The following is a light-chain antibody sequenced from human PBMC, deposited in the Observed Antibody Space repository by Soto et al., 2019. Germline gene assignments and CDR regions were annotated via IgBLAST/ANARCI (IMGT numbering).Light chain of an antibody. Sequence: EIVLTQSPDTLSLSPGERATLSCRASQSVSTRYLAWYQQKPGQAPRLLIYGACSRATGIPDRFSGSRSGTDFTLTISRLEPEDLAVYYCQQYCNSPKYTFGQGTKVE. CDR1: QSVSTRY. CDR3: QQYCNSPKYT. V-gene: IGKV3-20*01. J-gene: IGKJ2*01. CDR2: GAC.